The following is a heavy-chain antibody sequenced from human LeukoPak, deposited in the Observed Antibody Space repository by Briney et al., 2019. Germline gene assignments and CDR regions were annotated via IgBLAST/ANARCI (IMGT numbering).Heavy chain of an antibody. CDR1: GFSVSSYG. J-gene: IGHJ5*02. Sequence: GGSLRLSCVASGFSVSSYGMSWVRQAPGKVPEWVSLLYSNGGKYYADSVQGRFIISRDNSKNTLYLQMNNLRVEDTAVYHCVRDRAEGRAWVEFDPWGQGTVVTVSS. CDR2: LYSNGGK. V-gene: IGHV3-66*03. CDR3: VRDRAEGRAWVEFDP.